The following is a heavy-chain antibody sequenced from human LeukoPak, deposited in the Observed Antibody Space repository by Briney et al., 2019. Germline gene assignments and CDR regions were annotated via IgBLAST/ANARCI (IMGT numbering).Heavy chain of an antibody. D-gene: IGHD1-26*01. CDR3: ARDAHSIVGATASFDY. V-gene: IGHV1-18*04. J-gene: IGHJ4*02. CDR1: GYTFTGYY. CDR2: ISAYNGNT. Sequence: ASVKVSCKASGYTFTGYYMHWVRQAPGQGLEWMGWISAYNGNTNYAQKLQGRVTMTTDTSTSTAYMELRSLRSDDTAVYYCARDAHSIVGATASFDYWGQGTLVTVSS.